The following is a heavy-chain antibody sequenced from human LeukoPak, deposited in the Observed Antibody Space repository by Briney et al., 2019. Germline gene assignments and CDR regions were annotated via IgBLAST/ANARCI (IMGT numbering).Heavy chain of an antibody. CDR1: GFTLSDAY. J-gene: IGHJ4*02. V-gene: IGHV3-11*04. CDR2: IDKSGGTT. D-gene: IGHD7-27*01. Sequence: PGGSLRLSWAASGFTLSDAYMTWIRQAPGKGPEWGAFIDKSGGTTYYADSVKGRFTISRDNAKSSLYLEMNSLRAEDTAVYYCGRGHWGLDYCGQGTLVTVSS. CDR3: GRGHWGLDY.